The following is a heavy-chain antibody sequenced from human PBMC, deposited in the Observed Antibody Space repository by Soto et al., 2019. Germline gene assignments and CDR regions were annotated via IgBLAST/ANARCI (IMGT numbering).Heavy chain of an antibody. J-gene: IGHJ6*02. Sequence: PTQTLSLTCVISGDSVSSNSAAWNWIRQSPSRGLEWLGRTYYRSKWYNDYAVSVKSRITINPDTSKNQFSLKLSSVTPADTAVYYCARANSDTAMVIIGFYTYNYDFDVWGQGTTLPVSS. CDR2: TYYRSKWYN. CDR1: GDSVSSNSAA. CDR3: ARANSDTAMVIIGFYTYNYDFDV. V-gene: IGHV6-1*01. D-gene: IGHD5-18*01.